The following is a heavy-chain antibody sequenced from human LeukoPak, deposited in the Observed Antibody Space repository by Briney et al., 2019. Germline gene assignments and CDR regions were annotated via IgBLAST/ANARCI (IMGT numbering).Heavy chain of an antibody. CDR3: ARATAMAPTPFDY. J-gene: IGHJ4*02. CDR1: GYTFTGYS. CDR2: ISAYNGNT. V-gene: IGHV1-18*04. Sequence: ASVKVSCKASGYTFTGYSMHWVRQAPGQGLEWMGWISAYNGNTNYAQKLQGRVTMTTDTSTSTAYMELRSLRSDDTAVYYCARATAMAPTPFDYWGQGTLVTASS. D-gene: IGHD5-18*01.